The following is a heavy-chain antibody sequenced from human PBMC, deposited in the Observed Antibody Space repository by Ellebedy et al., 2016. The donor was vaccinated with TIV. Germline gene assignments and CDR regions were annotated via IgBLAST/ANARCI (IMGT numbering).Heavy chain of an antibody. CDR1: GFTFDDYA. D-gene: IGHD6-6*01. Sequence: SLKISXAASGFTFDDYAMHWVRQAPGKGLEWVSGITWNSGKIGYADSVKGRLTISRDNAKNSLYLQMNSLRAEDTALYYCAKGGEYSSSSPPDYWGQGTLVTVSS. V-gene: IGHV3-9*01. CDR2: ITWNSGKI. CDR3: AKGGEYSSSSPPDY. J-gene: IGHJ4*02.